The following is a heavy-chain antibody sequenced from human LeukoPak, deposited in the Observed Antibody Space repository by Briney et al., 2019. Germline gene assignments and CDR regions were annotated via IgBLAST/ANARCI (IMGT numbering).Heavy chain of an antibody. CDR1: GYSISSGYY. CDR2: IYHSGST. CDR3: ARDMVEVDY. D-gene: IGHD3-10*01. Sequence: SETLSLTCTVSGYSISSGYYWGWIRPPPGKGLEWIGSIYHSGSTYYNPSLKSRVTISVDTSKNQFSLKLSSVTAADTAVYYCARDMVEVDYWGQGTLVTVSS. J-gene: IGHJ4*02. V-gene: IGHV4-38-2*02.